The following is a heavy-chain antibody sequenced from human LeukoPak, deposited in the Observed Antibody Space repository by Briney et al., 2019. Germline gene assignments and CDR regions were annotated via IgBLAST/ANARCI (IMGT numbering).Heavy chain of an antibody. V-gene: IGHV3-74*01. CDR2: INPEATTI. J-gene: IGHJ4*02. CDR1: GFTFSSYW. CDR3: ATLHYGDFDY. D-gene: IGHD4-17*01. Sequence: GGSLRLSCAASGFTFSSYWIHWVRQAPGQGLVWVSRINPEATTISYADSVKGRFTISRDNAENTLYLQMNSLRVEDTAVYYCATLHYGDFDYWGQGTLLTVSS.